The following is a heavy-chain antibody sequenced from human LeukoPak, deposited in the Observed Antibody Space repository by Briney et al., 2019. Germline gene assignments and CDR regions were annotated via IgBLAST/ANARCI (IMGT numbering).Heavy chain of an antibody. CDR1: GGSISGSDYY. CDR2: IFYGGRS. CDR3: VSHSLDIVVVPAARRYMDV. J-gene: IGHJ6*04. D-gene: IGHD2-2*01. Sequence: SETLSLTCTVSGGSISGSDYYWGWIRQPPGKGLEWIGSIFYGGRSYYNSSLKSRVTISVDTSKNHFSLKLKSVTAADTAVYYCVSHSLDIVVVPAARRYMDVWGKGTTVTVSS. V-gene: IGHV4-39*02.